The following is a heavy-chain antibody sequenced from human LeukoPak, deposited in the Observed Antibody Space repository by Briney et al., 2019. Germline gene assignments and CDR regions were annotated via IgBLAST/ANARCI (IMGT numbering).Heavy chain of an antibody. D-gene: IGHD3-10*01. V-gene: IGHV4-34*01. J-gene: IGHJ6*03. CDR3: ARVLVWVGERYYMDV. CDR1: GGSFSGYY. Sequence: KASETLSLTCAVYGGSFSGYYWSWIRQPPGKGLEWIGEINHSGNTNYNPSLKSRVTISVDTSKNQFSLKLSSVTAADTAVYYCARVLVWVGERYYMDVWGKGTTVTISS. CDR2: INHSGNT.